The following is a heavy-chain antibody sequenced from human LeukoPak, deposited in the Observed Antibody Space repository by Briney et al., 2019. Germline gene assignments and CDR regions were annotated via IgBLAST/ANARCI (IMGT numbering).Heavy chain of an antibody. V-gene: IGHV5-10-1*01. CDR1: GYSFTSYW. CDR3: ARQADSSGYYWEYYFDY. J-gene: IGHJ4*02. D-gene: IGHD3-22*01. Sequence: PGESLKISCKGSGYSFTSYWISWVRQMPGKGLEWMGRIDPSDSYTNYSPSFQGHVTISADKSISTAYLQWSSLKASDTAMYYCARQADSSGYYWEYYFDYWGQGTLVTVSS. CDR2: IDPSDSYT.